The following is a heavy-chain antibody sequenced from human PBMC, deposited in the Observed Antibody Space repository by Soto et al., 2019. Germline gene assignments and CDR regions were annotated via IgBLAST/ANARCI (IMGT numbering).Heavy chain of an antibody. Sequence: ASMKVSCTASGYTFSRAGISWVRQAPGQGLEWMGWISGYNGDTKYAQKVQGRVTMTIDTSTYTAYMELRSLTSDDTAIYYCAKNGQPPYYYYGMDVWGQ. V-gene: IGHV1-18*01. CDR3: AKNGQPPYYYYGMDV. D-gene: IGHD2-8*01. CDR1: GYTFSRAG. J-gene: IGHJ6*02. CDR2: ISGYNGDT.